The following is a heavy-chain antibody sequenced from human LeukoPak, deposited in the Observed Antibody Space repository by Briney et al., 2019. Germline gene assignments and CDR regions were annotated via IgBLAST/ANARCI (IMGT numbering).Heavy chain of an antibody. D-gene: IGHD3-22*01. CDR3: ARSRRGYYDSSGFHP. Sequence: GGSLRFSCAASGFTFSSYGMHWVRQAPGKGLEWVAVIWYDGSNKYYADSVKGRFTISRDNSKNTLYLQMNSLRAEDTAVYYCARSRRGYYDSSGFHPWGQGTLVTVSS. CDR1: GFTFSSYG. CDR2: IWYDGSNK. J-gene: IGHJ5*02. V-gene: IGHV3-33*01.